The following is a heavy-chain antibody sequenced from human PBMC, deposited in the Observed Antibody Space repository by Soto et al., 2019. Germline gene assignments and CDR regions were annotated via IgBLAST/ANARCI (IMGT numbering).Heavy chain of an antibody. CDR1: GFTFSYFS. CDR3: ARASAFAFAS. V-gene: IGHV3-48*01. Sequence: EVQLKESGGGLVQPGGSLRLSCVGSGFTFSYFSMNWVRQAPGKGLEWVSYIRNSTSDISYADSVKGRFTISTDNAKNSVYLQLISLRADDTAVYYFARASAFAFASGGQGTLVSVSS. CDR2: IRNSTSDI. J-gene: IGHJ4*02.